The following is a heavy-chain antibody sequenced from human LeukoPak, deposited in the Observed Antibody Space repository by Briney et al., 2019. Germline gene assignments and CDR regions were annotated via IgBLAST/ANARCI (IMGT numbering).Heavy chain of an antibody. J-gene: IGHJ4*02. D-gene: IGHD4-23*01. V-gene: IGHV1-69*04. CDR3: ASLNYGGNSGG. CDR1: GGTFSSYA. CDR2: IIPILGIA. Sequence: SVKVSCKASGGTFSSYANSWVRQAPGQGLEWMGRIIPILGIANYAQKFQGRVTITADKSTSTAYMELSSLRSEDTAVYYCASLNYGGNSGGWGQGTLVTVSS.